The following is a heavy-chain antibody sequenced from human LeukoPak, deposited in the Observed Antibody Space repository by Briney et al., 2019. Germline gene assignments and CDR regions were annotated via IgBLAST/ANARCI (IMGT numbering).Heavy chain of an antibody. CDR1: GFTFSSYA. D-gene: IGHD2-2*01. CDR3: AKDLDCSSTSCYPDY. V-gene: IGHV3-23*01. CDR2: ISGRGGST. J-gene: IGHJ4*02. Sequence: GGSLRLSCAASGFTFSSYAMSWVRQAPGKGLEWVLAISGRGGSTYYADSVKGRFTISRDNSKNTLYLQMNSLRAEDTAVYYCAKDLDCSSTSCYPDYWGQGTLVTVSS.